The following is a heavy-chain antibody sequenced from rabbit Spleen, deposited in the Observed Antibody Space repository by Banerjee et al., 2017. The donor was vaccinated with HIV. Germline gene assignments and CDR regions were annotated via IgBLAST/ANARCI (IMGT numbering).Heavy chain of an antibody. CDR2: IDPLFGNT. Sequence: QQQLVESGGGLVKPGASLTLTCTASGFSFSSSYCICWVRQAPGKGLEWIGYIDPLFGNTYYANWVNGRFSISRENTQNTLYLQLSSLTVADTATYFCVRGASSSGYYSLWGPGTLVTVS. CDR1: GFSFSSSYC. D-gene: IGHD1-1*01. V-gene: IGHV1S43*01. CDR3: VRGASSSGYYSL. J-gene: IGHJ4*01.